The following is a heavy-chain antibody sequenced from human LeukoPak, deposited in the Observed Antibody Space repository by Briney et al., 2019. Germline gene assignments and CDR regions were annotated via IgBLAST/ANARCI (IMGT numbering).Heavy chain of an antibody. Sequence: SVEVSCKASGGTFSSYAISWVRQAPGQGLEWMGGIIPIFGTANYAQKFQGRVTITTDESTSTAYMELSSLRSQDTAVYYCARARIAAAVWVFWFDTWGQGTLVTVSS. D-gene: IGHD6-13*01. CDR3: ARARIAAAVWVFWFDT. V-gene: IGHV1-69*05. CDR1: GGTFSSYA. J-gene: IGHJ5*02. CDR2: IIPIFGTA.